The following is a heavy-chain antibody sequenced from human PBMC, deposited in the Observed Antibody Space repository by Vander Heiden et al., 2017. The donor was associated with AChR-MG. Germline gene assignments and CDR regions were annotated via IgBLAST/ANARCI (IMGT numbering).Heavy chain of an antibody. CDR2: IKSKTDGGTT. CDR1: GSIFTNAW. Sequence: EVQLVESGGGLVMPGGSLRLSCAAPGSIFTNAWMSWVRQAPGKGLEWVGRIKSKTDGGTTDYAAPVKGRFTISRDDSKNTLYLQMNSLKTEDTAVYYCTTRTWSPLDYWGQGTLVTVSS. D-gene: IGHD1-1*01. V-gene: IGHV3-15*01. J-gene: IGHJ4*02. CDR3: TTRTWSPLDY.